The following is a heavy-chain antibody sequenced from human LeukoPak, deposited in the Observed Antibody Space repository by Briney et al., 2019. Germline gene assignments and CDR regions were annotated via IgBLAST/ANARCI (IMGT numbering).Heavy chain of an antibody. CDR2: IYYSGST. Sequence: TSSETLSLTCTVSGGSISSYYWSWIRQPPGRRLEWIGYIYYSGSTNYNPSLKSRVTISVDTSKNQFSLKLSSVTAADTAVYYCARGAPYNWFDPWGQGTLVTVSS. V-gene: IGHV4-59*01. CDR1: GGSISSYY. D-gene: IGHD1-26*01. CDR3: ARGAPYNWFDP. J-gene: IGHJ5*02.